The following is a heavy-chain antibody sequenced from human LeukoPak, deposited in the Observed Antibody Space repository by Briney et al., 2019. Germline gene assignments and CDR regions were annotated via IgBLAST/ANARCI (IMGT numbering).Heavy chain of an antibody. CDR2: IYSGGST. V-gene: IGHV3-53*01. CDR3: ERGALLGYCSGGSCYSRGLGY. J-gene: IGHJ4*02. D-gene: IGHD2-15*01. CDR1: GFTVSSNY. Sequence: GGSLRLSCAASGFTVSSNYMSWVRQAPGKGLEWVSVIYSGGSTYYADSVKGRFTISRDNSKNTLYLQMNSLRAEDTAVYYCERGALLGYCSGGSCYSRGLGYWGQGTLVTVSS.